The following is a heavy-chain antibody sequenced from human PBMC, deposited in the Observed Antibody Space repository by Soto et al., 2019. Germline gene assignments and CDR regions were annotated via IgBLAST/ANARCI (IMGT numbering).Heavy chain of an antibody. J-gene: IGHJ3*02. D-gene: IGHD3-16*01. V-gene: IGHV1-2*04. Sequence: QVQLVQSGAEVKKPGASVKVSCKASGYTFTGYYMHWVRQAPGQGLEWMGWINPNSGGTNYAQKFQGWVTMTRDTAIRTGYLGVSRVGSGDTGGYLWAGRRARGGGTDAFDIWGQGTMVTVSS. CDR3: AGRRARGGGTDAFDI. CDR2: INPNSGGT. CDR1: GYTFTGYY.